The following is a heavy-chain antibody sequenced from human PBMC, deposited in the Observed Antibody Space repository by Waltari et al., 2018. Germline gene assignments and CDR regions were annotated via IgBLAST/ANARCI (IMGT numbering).Heavy chain of an antibody. J-gene: IGHJ3*01. CDR3: ASGNSHAFDL. CDR2: INSDGSGT. Sequence: EVQLVESGGGLVQPGGSLRVSCTASGFTFSSYWMHWVRQVPGKGLVWGSRINSDGSGTSYADSAKGRFTISRDNAKNTLFLQMNSLRGEDTAVYYCASGNSHAFDLWGQGTMVTVSS. V-gene: IGHV3-74*01. CDR1: GFTFSSYW. D-gene: IGHD1-7*01.